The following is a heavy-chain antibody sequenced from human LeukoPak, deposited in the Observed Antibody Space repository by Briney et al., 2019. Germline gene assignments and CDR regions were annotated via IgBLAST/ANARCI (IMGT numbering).Heavy chain of an antibody. J-gene: IGHJ4*02. D-gene: IGHD3-16*01. CDR2: IYYSGST. V-gene: IGHV4-59*01. CDR1: GDSMSHYY. Sequence: SETLSLACSVSGDSMSHYYWSWIRQPPGKGLEWIGNIYYSGSTNYNPSLKSRVTISVDTSKNQFSLKLSSVTAADTAVYYCARAAWGVSAAYFDYWGQGTLVTVSS. CDR3: ARAAWGVSAAYFDY.